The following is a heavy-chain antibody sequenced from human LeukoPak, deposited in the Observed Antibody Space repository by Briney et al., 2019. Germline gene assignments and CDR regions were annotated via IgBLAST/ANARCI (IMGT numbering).Heavy chain of an antibody. CDR1: RFTSTTFA. Sequence: PGGSLRLSCAASRFTSTTFATSWVRQAPGNGLEWVSAISGSGGRTYYADSVKGRFTISRDNSKSTLYLQMNSRRAEDTAVYYCAKDQSVVVPAAIGYNWFDPWGEGTLVTVSS. CDR2: ISGSGGRT. J-gene: IGHJ5*02. V-gene: IGHV3-23*01. D-gene: IGHD2-2*01. CDR3: AKDQSVVVPAAIGYNWFDP.